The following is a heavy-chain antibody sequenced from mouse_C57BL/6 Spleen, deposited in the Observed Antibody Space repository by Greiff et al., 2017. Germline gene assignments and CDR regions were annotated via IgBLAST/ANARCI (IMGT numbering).Heavy chain of an antibody. D-gene: IGHD1-1*01. V-gene: IGHV1-80*01. CDR3: ARRITTGVDYAMDD. J-gene: IGHJ4*01. CDR1: GYAFSSYW. Sequence: QVQLQQSGAELVKPGASVKISCKASGYAFSSYWMNWVKQRPGKGLEWIGQIYPGDGDTNYNGKFKGKATLTADKSSSTAYMQLSSLTSEDSAVYFCARRITTGVDYAMDDWGQGTSVTVAS. CDR2: IYPGDGDT.